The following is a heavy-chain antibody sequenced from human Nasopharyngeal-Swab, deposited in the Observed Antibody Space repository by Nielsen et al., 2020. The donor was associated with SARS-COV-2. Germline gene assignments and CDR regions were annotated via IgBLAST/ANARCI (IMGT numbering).Heavy chain of an antibody. V-gene: IGHV4-34*01. Sequence: SETLSLTCAVYGGSFSGYYWTWIRQPAGRGLEWIGEVNHSGTTTYNPSLKSRVTISADTSKNQFSLKVTSVTAADTAVYYCARENWQLANVFDIWGQGTMVTVSS. D-gene: IGHD2/OR15-2a*01. CDR3: ARENWQLANVFDI. CDR1: GGSFSGYY. CDR2: VNHSGTT. J-gene: IGHJ3*02.